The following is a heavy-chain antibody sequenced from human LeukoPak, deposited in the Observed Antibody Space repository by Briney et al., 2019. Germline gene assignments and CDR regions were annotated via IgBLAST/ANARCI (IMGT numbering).Heavy chain of an antibody. CDR2: IKSKTDGGTT. J-gene: IGHJ4*02. CDR3: TTSSAYDHPFDY. Sequence: PGGSLRLSCAVSGFTFTNAWMSWVRQAPGKGLEWVGRIKSKTDGGTTDYAAPVKGRFTISRDDSKNTLYLQMNSLKTEDTAVYYCTTSSAYDHPFDYWGQGTLVTVSS. D-gene: IGHD5-12*01. V-gene: IGHV3-15*01. CDR1: GFTFTNAW.